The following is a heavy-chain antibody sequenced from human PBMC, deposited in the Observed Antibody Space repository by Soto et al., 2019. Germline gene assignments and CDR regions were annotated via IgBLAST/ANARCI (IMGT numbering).Heavy chain of an antibody. J-gene: IGHJ4*02. D-gene: IGHD3-10*01. V-gene: IGHV1-18*01. CDR2: ISAYNGNT. Sequence: ASVKVSCKASGYTFTSYGISWVRQAPGQGLEWMGWISAYNGNTNYAQKLQGRVTMTTDTSTSTAYMELRSLRSDDTAVYYCARDHPRRGYYGSGSYYPDWGQGTLVTVSS. CDR3: ARDHPRRGYYGSGSYYPD. CDR1: GYTFTSYG.